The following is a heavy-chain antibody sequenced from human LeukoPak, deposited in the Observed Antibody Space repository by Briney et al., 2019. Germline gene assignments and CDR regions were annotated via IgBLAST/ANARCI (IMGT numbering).Heavy chain of an antibody. CDR2: IKQDGSQK. CDR3: ARDTRATGVHEY. D-gene: IGHD2-8*02. CDR1: GFTFSTYA. V-gene: IGHV3-7*03. Sequence: GRSPRLSCAASGFTFSTYAMHWVRQAPGKGLEWVTNIKQDGSQKFYADSVKGRFTISRDSTQNSIYLQMNSLRAEDTAVYYCARDTRATGVHEYWGQGTLVTVSS. J-gene: IGHJ4*02.